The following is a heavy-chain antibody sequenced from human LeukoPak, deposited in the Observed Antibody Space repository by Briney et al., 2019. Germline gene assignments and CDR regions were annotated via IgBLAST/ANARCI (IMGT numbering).Heavy chain of an antibody. J-gene: IGHJ2*01. CDR3: ARDRENVITMAPTVGTLWYYDL. V-gene: IGHV3-23*01. CDR2: INAGGDTT. CDR1: RFPFSSYP. D-gene: IGHD3-10*01. Sequence: GGPLSLSCAASRFPFSSYPMSWVRQPPGKGLEWSSTINAGGDTTYYADAVKGRFTISRDNSKNTLYLQMNSLRAEDTAVYYCARDRENVITMAPTVGTLWYYDLWGRGTLVTVSS.